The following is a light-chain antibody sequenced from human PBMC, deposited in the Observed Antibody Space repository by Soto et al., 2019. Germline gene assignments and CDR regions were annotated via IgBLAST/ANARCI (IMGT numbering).Light chain of an antibody. CDR3: QQYNNWYT. J-gene: IGKJ2*01. CDR1: RGVTGN. CDR2: GPS. V-gene: IGKV3-15*01. Sequence: EIVMTQSPATLSVSPGEGATPSSGPGRGVTGNLAWYRQKPGQAPGLLIYGPSTRATGIPARFSGSGSGTEFTLTISSLQSEDFAVYYCQQYNNWYTFGQGTKLEIK.